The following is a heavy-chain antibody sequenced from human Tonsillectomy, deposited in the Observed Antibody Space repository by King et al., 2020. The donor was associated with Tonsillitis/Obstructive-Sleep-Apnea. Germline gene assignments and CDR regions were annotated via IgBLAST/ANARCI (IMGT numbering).Heavy chain of an antibody. V-gene: IGHV3-30*01. D-gene: IGHD6-19*01. CDR1: GFRFSSHA. Sequence: VQLVESGGAVVQPGRSLRLSCAASGFRFSSHAMHWVRQAPGKGLEWVAVISHDGRNKYYADSVKGRFTISRDNSKNTLYLQMNSLRTEDTAVFFCVRERSGWSPEYLHDWGQGTLVTVSS. CDR2: ISHDGRNK. J-gene: IGHJ1*01. CDR3: VRERSGWSPEYLHD.